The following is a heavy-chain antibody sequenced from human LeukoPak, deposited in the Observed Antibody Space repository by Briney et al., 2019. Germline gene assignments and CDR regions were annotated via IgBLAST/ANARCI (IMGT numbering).Heavy chain of an antibody. V-gene: IGHV4-4*07. CDR1: GDSISSYY. D-gene: IGHD2-15*01. J-gene: IGHJ4*02. CDR2: IFSSGST. CDR3: ARRLVDSGASQVSDH. Sequence: SSETLSLTCTVSGDSISSYYWNWIRQPAGKGLEWIGRIFSSGSTSYNPSLKSRVTMSIDTSKNQFSLRLSSVTAADTAVYYCARRLVDSGASQVSDHWGQGTLVTVSS.